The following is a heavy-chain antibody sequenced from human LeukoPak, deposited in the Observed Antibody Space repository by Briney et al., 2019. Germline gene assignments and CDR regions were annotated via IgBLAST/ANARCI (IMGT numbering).Heavy chain of an antibody. Sequence: SQTLSLTCTVSGGSISSCGYYWSWIPQHPGKGLEWIVNIFYTGTTKYNPSLKSRVTISVDTSKNQFSLKLSSVTAADTAVYFCGRDRSSYNYYGMDVWGKGTTVTVSS. J-gene: IGHJ6*04. V-gene: IGHV4-31*03. CDR3: GRDRSSYNYYGMDV. CDR2: IFYTGTT. CDR1: GGSISSCGYY.